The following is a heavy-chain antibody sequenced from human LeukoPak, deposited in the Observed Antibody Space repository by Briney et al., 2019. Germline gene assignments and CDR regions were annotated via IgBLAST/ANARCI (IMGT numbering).Heavy chain of an antibody. Sequence: PSETLSLTCTVSGGSISGYYWSWIRQPPGKALEWIGSIYYSGSTYYNPSLKSRVTISVDTSKNQFSLKLRSVTAADTAVYYCARVVQSTDSSGFYLPEYFQHWGQGTLVTVSS. D-gene: IGHD3-22*01. J-gene: IGHJ1*01. CDR3: ARVVQSTDSSGFYLPEYFQH. V-gene: IGHV4-59*05. CDR2: IYYSGST. CDR1: GGSISGYY.